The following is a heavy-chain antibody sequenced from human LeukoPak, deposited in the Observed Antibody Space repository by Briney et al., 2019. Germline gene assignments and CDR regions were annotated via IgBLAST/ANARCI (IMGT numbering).Heavy chain of an antibody. V-gene: IGHV3-48*03. J-gene: IGHJ4*02. CDR1: GFSFSVYE. Sequence: GGSLRLSCAASGFSFSVYEMHWVRQAPGKGLEWISDISSSGATIYYADFVKGRFTISRDNAKNSLYLQMNSLRAEDTAVYYCATLTVATSFDYWGQGTLVTVSS. CDR2: ISSSGATI. D-gene: IGHD5-12*01. CDR3: ATLTVATSFDY.